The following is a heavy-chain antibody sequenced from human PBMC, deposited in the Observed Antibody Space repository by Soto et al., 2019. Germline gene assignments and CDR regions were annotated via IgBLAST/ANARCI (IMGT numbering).Heavy chain of an antibody. J-gene: IGHJ4*02. CDR1: GYTFTSYG. V-gene: IGHV1-18*01. Sequence: QVHLVQSGAEGKKPGASVKVSCKCSGYTFTSYGITWVRQAPGQGLEWMGWISAHNDNTDYAQKLQGRVTVTRDTSTSTAYMELMSLRSDDTAVYDCARGMYGDYWGQGALVTGSS. CDR2: ISAHNDNT. D-gene: IGHD2-8*01. CDR3: ARGMYGDY.